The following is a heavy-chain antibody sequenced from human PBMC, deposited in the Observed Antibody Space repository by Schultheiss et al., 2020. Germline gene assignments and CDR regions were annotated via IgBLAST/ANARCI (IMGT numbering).Heavy chain of an antibody. V-gene: IGHV3-30*02. CDR2: IRYDGSNK. CDR1: GFTFSSYG. CDR3: AFAAPYYFDY. J-gene: IGHJ4*02. Sequence: GGSLRLSCAASGFTFSSYGMHWVRQAPGKGLEWVAFIRYDGSNKYYADSVKGRFTISRDNSKNTLYLQMNSLRAEDTAVYYCAFAAPYYFDYWGQGTLVTGSS. D-gene: IGHD2-15*01.